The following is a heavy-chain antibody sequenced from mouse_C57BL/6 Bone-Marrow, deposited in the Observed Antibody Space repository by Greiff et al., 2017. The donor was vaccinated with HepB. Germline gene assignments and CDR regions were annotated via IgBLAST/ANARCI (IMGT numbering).Heavy chain of an antibody. CDR1: GYTFTSYW. V-gene: IGHV1-55*01. Sequence: QVQLQQPGAELVKPGASVKMSCKASGYTFTSYWITWVKQRPGQGLEWIGDIYPGSGSTNYNEKFKSKATLTVDTSSSTAYMQLSSLTAEDSAVYYCARGRGPYAMDYWGQGTSVTVSS. D-gene: IGHD1-1*01. CDR3: ARGRGPYAMDY. J-gene: IGHJ4*01. CDR2: IYPGSGST.